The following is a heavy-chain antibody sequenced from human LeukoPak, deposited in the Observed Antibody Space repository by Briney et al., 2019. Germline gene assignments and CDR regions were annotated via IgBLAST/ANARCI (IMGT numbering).Heavy chain of an antibody. V-gene: IGHV1-46*01. D-gene: IGHD6-19*01. CDR3: ATSTTIAVAGTETFDY. CDR1: GYTFTSYG. J-gene: IGHJ4*02. Sequence: ASVKVSCKASGYTFTSYGISWVRQAPGQGLEWMGIINPSGGSTSYAQKFQGRVTMTRDTSTSTVYMELSSLRSEDTAVYYCATSTTIAVAGTETFDYWGQGTLVTVSS. CDR2: INPSGGST.